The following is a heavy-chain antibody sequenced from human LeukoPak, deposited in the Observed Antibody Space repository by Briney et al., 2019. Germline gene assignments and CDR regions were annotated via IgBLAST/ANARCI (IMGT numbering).Heavy chain of an antibody. CDR3: ARDRLIQYGSGSYWGFDY. D-gene: IGHD3-10*01. V-gene: IGHV3-7*03. J-gene: IGHJ4*02. CDR2: IKTDGSDK. Sequence: HPGGSLRLSCAASGFTFSNYWMSWVRQAPGKGPEWVGDIKTDGSDKYYVGSVKGRFTISRDNAKNSLYLQMNSLRAEDTAVYYCARDRLIQYGSGSYWGFDYWGQGILVTVSS. CDR1: GFTFSNYW.